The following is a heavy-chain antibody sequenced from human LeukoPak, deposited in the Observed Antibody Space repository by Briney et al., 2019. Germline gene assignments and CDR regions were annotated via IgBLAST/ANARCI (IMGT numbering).Heavy chain of an antibody. D-gene: IGHD6-13*01. CDR2: IYYSGSP. CDR3: ARDRKGYPLDY. J-gene: IGHJ4*02. V-gene: IGHV4-31*03. Sequence: SGTLSLTCTVSGGSISSGGYYWSWIRQHPGKDLEWIGYIYYSGSPYYNLSLRNRVTISLDTSKNQFSLKLSSVTAADTAVYYCARDRKGYPLDYWGQGTLVTVSS. CDR1: GGSISSGGYY.